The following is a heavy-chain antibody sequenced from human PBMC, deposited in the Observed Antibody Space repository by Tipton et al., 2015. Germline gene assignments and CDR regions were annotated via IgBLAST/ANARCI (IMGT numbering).Heavy chain of an antibody. Sequence: TLSLTCAVYGGSFSDYYWHWVRQPPGKGLEWIGQIYHSGDANYNPSLTSRATLSVDMSNNYFSLKLTSVTAADTAVYYCARRSLVGQEGLDSWGQGTLVTVSS. J-gene: IGHJ4*02. CDR1: GGSFSDYY. CDR3: ARRSLVGQEGLDS. CDR2: IYHSGDA. V-gene: IGHV4-34*01. D-gene: IGHD2-8*02.